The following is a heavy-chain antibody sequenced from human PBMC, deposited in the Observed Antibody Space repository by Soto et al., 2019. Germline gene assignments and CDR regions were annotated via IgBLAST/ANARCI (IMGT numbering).Heavy chain of an antibody. J-gene: IGHJ6*02. V-gene: IGHV5-51*01. D-gene: IGHD3-9*01. CDR3: ARLGFEYDISTPYYNVLHYSGVDV. Sequence: SLKISSKASGYSFASDWIGCVRQVPGKGLEWMGVIYPGDSDTRYSPSFQGHVTISADKSISTAYLQWSPLKASDTAKYYCARLGFEYDISTPYYNVLHYSGVDVWGQGTSVTVSS. CDR1: GYSFASDW. CDR2: IYPGDSDT.